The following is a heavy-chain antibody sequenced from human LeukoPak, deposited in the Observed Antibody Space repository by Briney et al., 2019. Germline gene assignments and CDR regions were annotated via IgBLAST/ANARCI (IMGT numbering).Heavy chain of an antibody. J-gene: IGHJ4*02. CDR2: INSDGSST. D-gene: IGHD4-23*01. CDR3: ARDPLTTWYGGFDY. V-gene: IGHV3-74*01. CDR1: GFTFSSYW. Sequence: GGSLRLSCAASGFTFSSYWMHWVRQAPGKGLVWVSRINSDGSSTSYADSVKGRFTISRDNAKNTLYLQMSSLRAEDTAVYYCARDPLTTWYGGFDYWGQGTLVSVSS.